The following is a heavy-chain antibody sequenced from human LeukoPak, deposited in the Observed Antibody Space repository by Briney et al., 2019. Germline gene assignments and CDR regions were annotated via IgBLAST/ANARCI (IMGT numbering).Heavy chain of an antibody. CDR3: ARHTYSQTFDY. CDR1: GYSFTSYW. D-gene: IGHD5-18*01. Sequence: GESLQISCQGSGYSFTSYWIGWVRQMPGKGLEWMGIIYPGDSDTRYSPSFQGQVTISADKSISTAYLQWSSLKASDTAMYYCARHTYSQTFDYWGQGTLVTVSS. V-gene: IGHV5-51*01. J-gene: IGHJ4*02. CDR2: IYPGDSDT.